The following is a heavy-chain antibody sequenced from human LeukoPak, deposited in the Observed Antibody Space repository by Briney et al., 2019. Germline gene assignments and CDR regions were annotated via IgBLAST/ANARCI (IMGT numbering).Heavy chain of an antibody. Sequence: SETLSLTCTVSGGSISSGGYYWSWIRQHPGKGLEWIGYIYYSGSTYYNPSPKSRVTISVDTSKNQFSLKLSSVTAADTAVYYCARGYSSGWYFGYWGQGTLVTVSS. CDR3: ARGYSSGWYFGY. J-gene: IGHJ4*02. CDR1: GGSISSGGYY. CDR2: IYYSGST. V-gene: IGHV4-31*03. D-gene: IGHD6-19*01.